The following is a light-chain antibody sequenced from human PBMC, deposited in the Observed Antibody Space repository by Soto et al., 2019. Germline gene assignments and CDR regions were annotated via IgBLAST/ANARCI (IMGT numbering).Light chain of an antibody. CDR1: SSDVGGYDY. CDR2: DVT. Sequence: QSALTQPRSVSGSPGQSVTISCTGTSSDVGGYDYVSWFQHHPGKVPKLMIYDVTKRPSGVPDRFSASKSGNTASPTISGLQAEDEADYYCCSYGGYFWVFGGGTKLTVL. CDR3: CSYGGYFWV. V-gene: IGLV2-11*01. J-gene: IGLJ3*02.